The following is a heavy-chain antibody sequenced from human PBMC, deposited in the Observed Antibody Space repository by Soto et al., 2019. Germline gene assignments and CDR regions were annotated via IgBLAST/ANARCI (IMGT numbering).Heavy chain of an antibody. CDR2: IYFAGTT. J-gene: IGHJ1*01. D-gene: IGHD3-22*01. CDR3: ARRGAYYQAMDS. V-gene: IGHV4-59*08. Sequence: SETLSLTCTVSDGSLSPNYWSWIRQPPGKGLEWIGYIYFAGTTTYNPSLQSRVSISLGTSKNEVSLKLTSVTAADTAVYFCARRGAYYQAMDSWGQGTLVTVSS. CDR1: DGSLSPNY.